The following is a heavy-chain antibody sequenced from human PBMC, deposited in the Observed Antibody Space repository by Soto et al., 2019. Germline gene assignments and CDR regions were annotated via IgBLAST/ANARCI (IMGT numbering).Heavy chain of an antibody. V-gene: IGHV1-2*04. CDR2: INPNSGGT. D-gene: IGHD2-21*02. Sequence: ASVKVSCKASGYTFTGYYMHWVRQAPGQGLEWMGWINPNSGGTNYAQKFQGWVTMTRDTSISTAYMELSRLRSDDTAVYYCARDPGPSVAYCGGDCQSGMDVWGQGTTVTVS. CDR3: ARDPGPSVAYCGGDCQSGMDV. CDR1: GYTFTGYY. J-gene: IGHJ6*02.